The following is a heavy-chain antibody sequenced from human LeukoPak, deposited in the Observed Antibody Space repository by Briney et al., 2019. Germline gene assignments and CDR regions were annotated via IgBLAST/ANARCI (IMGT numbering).Heavy chain of an antibody. V-gene: IGHV3-53*01. Sequence: GGSLRLSCAASGFTVSSNYMNWVRQAPGKGLEWVSVIYSGGSTFYADSVKGRFTISRDNSKNTLYLQMNSLRAEDTAIYYCVDLGSGWAMYWGRGTLVTVSA. J-gene: IGHJ4*02. CDR3: VDLGSGWAMY. CDR1: GFTVSSNY. D-gene: IGHD6-19*01. CDR2: IYSGGST.